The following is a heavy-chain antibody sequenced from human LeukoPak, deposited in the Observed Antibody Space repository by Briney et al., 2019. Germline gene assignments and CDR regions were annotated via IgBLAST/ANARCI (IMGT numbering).Heavy chain of an antibody. Sequence: GGSLRLSCAASGLSVSSTFMSWVRQTPGKGLEWVSSVFGGGGTRYADFVMGRFTISRDNSKSTLYLQMNSLRAEDTAVYYCARTYTNNAGYYLYWGQGTLVTVSS. CDR3: ARTYTNNAGYYLY. V-gene: IGHV3-53*01. CDR2: VFGGGGT. CDR1: GLSVSSTF. D-gene: IGHD3-22*01. J-gene: IGHJ4*02.